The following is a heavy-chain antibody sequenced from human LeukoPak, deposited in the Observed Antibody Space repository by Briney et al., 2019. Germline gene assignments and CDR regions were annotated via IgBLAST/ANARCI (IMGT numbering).Heavy chain of an antibody. CDR1: GFTFSSYA. V-gene: IGHV3-64*01. J-gene: IGHJ4*02. CDR2: ISSNGGST. CDR3: ARGAMTTVIAHLGY. D-gene: IGHD4-17*01. Sequence: GGSLRLSCAASGFTFSSYAMHWVRQAPGKGLEYVSAISSNGGSTYYANSVEGRFTISRDNSKNTLYLQMGSLRAEDMAVYYCARGAMTTVIAHLGYWGQGTLVTVSS.